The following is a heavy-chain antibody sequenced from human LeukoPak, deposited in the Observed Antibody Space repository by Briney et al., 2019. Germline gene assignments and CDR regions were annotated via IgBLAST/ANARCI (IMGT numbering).Heavy chain of an antibody. CDR1: GYTLTELS. D-gene: IGHD3-3*01. CDR2: FDPEDGET. CDR3: ATVSIFGVVIRGMDV. Sequence: ASVKVSCKVSGYTLTELSMHWVRQAPGQGLEWMGGFDPEDGETIYAQKFQGRVTMTEDTSTDTAYMDLSSLRSEDTAVYYCATVSIFGVVIRGMDVWGQGTTVTVSS. V-gene: IGHV1-24*01. J-gene: IGHJ6*02.